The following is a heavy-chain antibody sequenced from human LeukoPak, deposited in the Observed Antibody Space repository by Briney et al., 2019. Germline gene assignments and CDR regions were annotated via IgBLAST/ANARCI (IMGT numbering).Heavy chain of an antibody. V-gene: IGHV3-23*01. CDR2: ISGSGDRT. D-gene: IGHD3-22*01. CDR1: GFTFNNYA. Sequence: QAGASLRLSCTASGFTFNNYAMSWVRQPPGEGLEWVLGISGSGDRTYYADSVKGQFTISRDNSKNTFYLQMNNMRAEDTAVYYCARMGSTYYYDSSNYQDAFDVWGQGTMVTVSS. J-gene: IGHJ3*01. CDR3: ARMGSTYYYDSSNYQDAFDV.